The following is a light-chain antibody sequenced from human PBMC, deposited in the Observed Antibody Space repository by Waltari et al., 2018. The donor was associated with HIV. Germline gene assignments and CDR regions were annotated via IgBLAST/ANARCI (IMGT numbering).Light chain of an antibody. V-gene: IGLV2-14*01. J-gene: IGLJ3*02. CDR2: EVS. Sequence: QSALTQPASVSGSPGQSITISCTGTSSDVGGYNYVPWYQQHPGKAPKLMIYEVSNLPSGVSNRFSGSKSGNTASLTISGLQAEDEADYYCSSYTSSSTRVFGGGTKLTVL. CDR1: SSDVGGYNY. CDR3: SSYTSSSTRV.